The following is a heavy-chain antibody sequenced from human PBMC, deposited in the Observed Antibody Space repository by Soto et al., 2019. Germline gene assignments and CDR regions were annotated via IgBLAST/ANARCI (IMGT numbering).Heavy chain of an antibody. D-gene: IGHD3-22*01. Sequence: PSETLSLTCTVSGGSISSGDYYWSWIRQPPGKGLEWIGYIYYSGSTYYNPSLKSRVTISVDTSKNQFSLKLSSVTAADTAVYYCARDSSGYYYTKHFDYWGQGTLVTVSS. J-gene: IGHJ4*02. CDR2: IYYSGST. CDR3: ARDSSGYYYTKHFDY. V-gene: IGHV4-30-4*01. CDR1: GGSISSGDYY.